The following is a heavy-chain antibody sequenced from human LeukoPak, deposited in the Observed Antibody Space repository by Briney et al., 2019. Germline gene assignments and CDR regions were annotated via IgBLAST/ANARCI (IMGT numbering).Heavy chain of an antibody. D-gene: IGHD1/OR15-1a*01. CDR2: IDQSGGT. V-gene: IGHV4-34*01. J-gene: IGHJ6*02. Sequence: PSETLSLTCVVSGGSFSGYYWTWIRQPPGKGLEWIGTIDQSGGTNYNPSLKSRVTISGDSSKKQISLNLSSVTAADTAVYFCAREEVTATTRYFYSYGMDVWGQGTTVIVSS. CDR3: AREEVTATTRYFYSYGMDV. CDR1: GGSFSGYY.